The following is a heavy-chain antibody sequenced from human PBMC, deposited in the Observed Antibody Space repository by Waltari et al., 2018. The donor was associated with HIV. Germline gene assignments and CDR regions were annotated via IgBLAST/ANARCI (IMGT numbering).Heavy chain of an antibody. D-gene: IGHD4-17*01. CDR3: TRGLALRIAAPGADV. V-gene: IGHV1-8*01. J-gene: IGHJ6*02. Sequence: QSPTEVRRPGASVRVSCRIFGYKFVNHDITWVRQAAREGLEWMGCINPNRGDTQSLEKYWGRFTLTRNISTATAYLDLTNLTRDDMATYYCTRGLALRIAAPGADVWGQGTTVIV. CDR2: INPNRGDT. CDR1: GYKFVNHD.